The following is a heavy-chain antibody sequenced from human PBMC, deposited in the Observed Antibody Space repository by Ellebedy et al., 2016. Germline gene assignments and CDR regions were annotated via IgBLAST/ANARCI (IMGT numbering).Heavy chain of an antibody. CDR1: GFTFSSYA. V-gene: IGHV3-64*04. D-gene: IGHD1-26*01. CDR3: ARGAVGATFDY. Sequence: GGSLRLSCSASGFTFSSYAMHWVRQAPGKGLEYVSAISSNGGSTYYADSVKGRFTISRDNAKNSLYLQMNSLRAEDTAVYYCARGAVGATFDYWGQGTLVTVSS. CDR2: ISSNGGST. J-gene: IGHJ4*02.